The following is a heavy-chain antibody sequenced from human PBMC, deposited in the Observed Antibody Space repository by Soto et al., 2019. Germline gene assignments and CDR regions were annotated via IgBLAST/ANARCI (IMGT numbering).Heavy chain of an antibody. V-gene: IGHV4-61*01. D-gene: IGHD1-26*01. Sequence: QVQLQESGPGLVKPSETLSLTCTVSGGSVSSGSYYWSWIRQPPGKGLEWIGYIYYSGSTNYNPSLKSRVTISVDTSKNLFSLKLSSVTAADTAVYYCARTMVGARAGYFDYWGRGTLVTVSS. CDR2: IYYSGST. CDR1: GGSVSSGSYY. J-gene: IGHJ4*02. CDR3: ARTMVGARAGYFDY.